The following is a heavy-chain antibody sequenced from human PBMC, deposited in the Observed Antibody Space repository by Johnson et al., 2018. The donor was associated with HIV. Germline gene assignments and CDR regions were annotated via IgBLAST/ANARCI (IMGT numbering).Heavy chain of an antibody. D-gene: IGHD3-3*01. V-gene: IGHV3-30*04. CDR2: ISYDGSIK. CDR1: GFTFSSYA. CDR3: ARDALLRFLEWFI. J-gene: IGHJ3*02. Sequence: QVQLVESGGGLVQPGGSLRLSCAASGFTFSSYAMHWVRQAPGKGLEWVAVISYDGSIKYYGASVKGRFTISRDNSKNTLYLQMNSLRVEDTAVYYCARDALLRFLEWFIWGQGTMVTVSS.